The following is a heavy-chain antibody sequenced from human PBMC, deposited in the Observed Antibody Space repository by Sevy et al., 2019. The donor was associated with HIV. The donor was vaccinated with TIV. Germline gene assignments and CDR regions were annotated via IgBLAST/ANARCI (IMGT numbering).Heavy chain of an antibody. CDR2: ISYVGSNK. J-gene: IGHJ5*02. CDR1: GFTFSSYG. Sequence: GGSLRLSCAASGFTFSSYGMHWVSQAPGKGLDWVTVISYVGSNKYYADSVKGRFTISRDNSKNTLYLQMNSLRVEDTAVYYCAKGGQWLVRDWFDPWGQGTLVTVSS. V-gene: IGHV3-30*18. D-gene: IGHD6-19*01. CDR3: AKGGQWLVRDWFDP.